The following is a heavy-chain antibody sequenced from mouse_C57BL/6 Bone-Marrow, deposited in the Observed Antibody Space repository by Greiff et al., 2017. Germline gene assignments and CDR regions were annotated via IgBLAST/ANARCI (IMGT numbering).Heavy chain of an antibody. Sequence: DVHLVESEGGLVQPGSSMKLSCTASGFTFSDYYMAWVRQVPEKGLEWVANINYDGSSTYYLDSLKSRFIISRDNAKNILYLQMSSLKSEDTATYYCARGNRDAMDYWGQGTSVTVSS. CDR3: ARGNRDAMDY. CDR2: INYDGSST. V-gene: IGHV5-16*01. CDR1: GFTFSDYY. J-gene: IGHJ4*01.